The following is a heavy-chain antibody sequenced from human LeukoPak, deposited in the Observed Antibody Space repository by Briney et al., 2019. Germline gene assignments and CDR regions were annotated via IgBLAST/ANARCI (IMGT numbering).Heavy chain of an antibody. V-gene: IGHV3-48*03. CDR2: ISGSGSTI. CDR3: AREVRSGWYDPFDY. D-gene: IGHD6-19*01. J-gene: IGHJ4*02. Sequence: GGSLRLSCAASGFTFSSYEMNWVRQAPGKGLEWVSYISGSGSTIYYADSAKGRFTISRDNAKNSLFPQMNSLRAEDTAVYYCAREVRSGWYDPFDYWGQGTLVTVSS. CDR1: GFTFSSYE.